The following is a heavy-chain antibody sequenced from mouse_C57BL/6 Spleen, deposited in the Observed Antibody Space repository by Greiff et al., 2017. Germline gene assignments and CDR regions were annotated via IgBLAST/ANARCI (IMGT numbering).Heavy chain of an antibody. CDR1: GYTFTDYY. D-gene: IGHD1-1*01. J-gene: IGHJ2*01. CDR3: ARWGTTVVADY. Sequence: EVQLQQSGPELVKPGASVKISCKASGYTFTDYYMNWVKQSHGKSLEWIGDINPNNGGTSYNQKFKGKATLTVDKSSSTACMELRSLTSEDSAVYYCARWGTTVVADYWGQGTTLTVSS. V-gene: IGHV1-26*01. CDR2: INPNNGGT.